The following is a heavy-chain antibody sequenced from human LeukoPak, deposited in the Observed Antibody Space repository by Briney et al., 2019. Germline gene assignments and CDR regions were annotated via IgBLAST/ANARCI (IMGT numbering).Heavy chain of an antibody. Sequence: ASVKVSCKASGYTFTGYYLHWVRQAPGQGLEWMGWINPNSGGTNYAQKFQGRVTRTRATSISTAYMELSRQRSDDTVLYYCARVFGRSQQLVLDYWGQGTLVTVSS. J-gene: IGHJ4*02. CDR3: ARVFGRSQQLVLDY. CDR1: GYTFTGYY. V-gene: IGHV1-2*01. D-gene: IGHD6-13*01. CDR2: INPNSGGT.